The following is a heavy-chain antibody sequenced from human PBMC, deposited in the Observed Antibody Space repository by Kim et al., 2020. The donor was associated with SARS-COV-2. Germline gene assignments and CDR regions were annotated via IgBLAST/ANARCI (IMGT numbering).Heavy chain of an antibody. V-gene: IGHV3-9*01. Sequence: GGSLRLSCAASAFTFGDYAMHWVRQAPGKGLEWVSGLSWNSGSIGYADSVKGRFTISRDNGKSSLYLQMNSLRAEDTALYYCAAGFWNGYRFDYWGQGTLVTVSS. CDR1: AFTFGDYA. J-gene: IGHJ4*02. D-gene: IGHD3-3*01. CDR3: AAGFWNGYRFDY. CDR2: LSWNSGSI.